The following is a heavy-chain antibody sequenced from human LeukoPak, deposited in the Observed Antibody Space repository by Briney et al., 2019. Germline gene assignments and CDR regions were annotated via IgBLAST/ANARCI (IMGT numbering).Heavy chain of an antibody. CDR1: GFTFSTYV. D-gene: IGHD4-17*01. CDR3: ANSYTVTTSPFDY. V-gene: IGHV3-23*01. J-gene: IGHJ4*02. CDR2: ISNSGGST. Sequence: GGSLRLSCAASGFTFSTYVMSWVRQTPGKGLEWVSTISNSGGSTYNADSVKGRLTISRDNSKNTLYLQMNSLRAEDTAVYFCANSYTVTTSPFDYWGQGTLVSVSS.